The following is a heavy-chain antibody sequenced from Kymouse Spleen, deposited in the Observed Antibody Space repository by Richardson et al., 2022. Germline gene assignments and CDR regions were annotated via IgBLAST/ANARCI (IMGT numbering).Heavy chain of an antibody. J-gene: IGHJ4*02. D-gene: IGHD6-19*01. V-gene: IGHV4-34*01. CDR2: INHSGST. CDR1: GGSFSGYY. Sequence: QVQLQQWGAGLLKPSETLSLTCAVYGGSFSGYYWSWIRQPPGKGLEWIGEINHSGSTNYNPSLKSRVTISVDTSKNQFSLKLSSVTAADTAVYYCARRAVADLYYFDYWGQGTLVTVSS. CDR3: ARRAVADLYYFDY.